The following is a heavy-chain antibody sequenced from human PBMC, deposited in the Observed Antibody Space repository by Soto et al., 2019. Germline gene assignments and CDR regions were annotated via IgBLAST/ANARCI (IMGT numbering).Heavy chain of an antibody. J-gene: IGHJ6*02. Sequence: PSETLSLTCTVSGGSISSSSYYWGWIRQPPGKGLEWIGSIYYSGSTYYNPSLKSRVTISVGTSKNQFSLKLSSVTAADTAVYYCARLYYDFWSGYYYYYGMDVWGQGTTVTVSS. D-gene: IGHD3-3*01. CDR1: GGSISSSSYY. V-gene: IGHV4-39*01. CDR3: ARLYYDFWSGYYYYYGMDV. CDR2: IYYSGST.